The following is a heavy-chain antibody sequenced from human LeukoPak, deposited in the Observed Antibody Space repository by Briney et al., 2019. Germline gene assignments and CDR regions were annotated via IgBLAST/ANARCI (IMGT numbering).Heavy chain of an antibody. CDR3: ARDNPSGGSSGWTGLDY. V-gene: IGHV3-33*01. D-gene: IGHD6-19*01. Sequence: GGSLRLSCAASGLTFSSYGMHWVRQAPGKGLEWVAGICYEGSNKNYVDSVKGRFTISRDNSKNTLYLEMKSLRAEDTAVYYCARDNPSGGSSGWTGLDYWGQGTLVTVSS. CDR1: GLTFSSYG. J-gene: IGHJ4*02. CDR2: ICYEGSNK.